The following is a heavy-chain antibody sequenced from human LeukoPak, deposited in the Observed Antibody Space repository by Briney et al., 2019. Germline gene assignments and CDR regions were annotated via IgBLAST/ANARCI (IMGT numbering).Heavy chain of an antibody. V-gene: IGHV3-11*04. J-gene: IGHJ4*02. CDR3: ARLSGTAPDY. D-gene: IGHD6-13*01. CDR1: GFTFSDYY. CDR2: ISSGGSTI. Sequence: GGSLRLSCAVSGFTFSDYYMSWIRQAPGKGLEWVSYISSGGSTISHADSVKGRFTISRDNAKNSLYLQMNSLRAEDTAVYYCARLSGTAPDYWGQGTLVTVSS.